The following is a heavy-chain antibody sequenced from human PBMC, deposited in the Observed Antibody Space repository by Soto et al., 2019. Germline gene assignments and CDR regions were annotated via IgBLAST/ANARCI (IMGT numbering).Heavy chain of an antibody. D-gene: IGHD3-16*02. Sequence: SVKVSCKASGGTFSSYAISWVQQAPGQGLEWMGGIIPIFGTANYAQKFQGRVTITADESTSTAYMELSSLRSEDTAVYYCARDLSGSYRPYYYGMDVWGQGTTVTVSS. CDR3: ARDLSGSYRPYYYGMDV. CDR1: GGTFSSYA. J-gene: IGHJ6*02. CDR2: IIPIFGTA. V-gene: IGHV1-69*13.